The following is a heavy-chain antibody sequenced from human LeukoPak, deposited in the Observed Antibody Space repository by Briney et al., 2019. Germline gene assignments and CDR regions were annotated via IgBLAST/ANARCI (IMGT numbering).Heavy chain of an antibody. CDR2: IDWDDDK. CDR1: GFSLSTSGVR. V-gene: IGHV2-70*04. D-gene: IGHD2-2*03. Sequence: SGPALVNATQTLTLTCTFSGFSLSTSGVRVSWIRKPPGKALEWLARIDWDDDKFYSTSLKTSLTISKDTSKLQVVLTLPTMDPVDTATSYCARTGSGYCSRAMCYEFDYFDYWGQGTLVTVSS. J-gene: IGHJ4*02. CDR3: ARTGSGYCSRAMCYEFDYFDY.